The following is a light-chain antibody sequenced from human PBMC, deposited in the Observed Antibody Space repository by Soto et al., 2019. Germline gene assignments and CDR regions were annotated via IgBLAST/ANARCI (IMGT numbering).Light chain of an antibody. V-gene: IGLV2-8*01. CDR1: SSDIGDYNY. CDR3: GSYVGSKSFV. Sequence: QSALTQPPSASGSLGQSVTISCTGTSSDIGDYNYVSWYQQHAGKAPKLMIYVVSQRPSGVPDRFSGSKSGNTASLTVSGLQAEDEADYYCGSYVGSKSFVFGGGTKLTVL. J-gene: IGLJ3*02. CDR2: VVS.